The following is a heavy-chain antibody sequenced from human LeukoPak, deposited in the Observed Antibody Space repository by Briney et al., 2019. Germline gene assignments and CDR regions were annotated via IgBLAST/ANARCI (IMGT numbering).Heavy chain of an antibody. CDR1: GGSISSSSYY. D-gene: IGHD3-3*01. Sequence: SETLSLTCTASGGSISSSSYYWGWIRQPPGKGLEWIGSIYYSGSTYYNPSLKSRVTISVDTSKNQFSLKLSSVTAADTAVYYCADFWSGYLDYWGQGTLVTVSS. CDR3: ADFWSGYLDY. J-gene: IGHJ4*02. CDR2: IYYSGST. V-gene: IGHV4-39*01.